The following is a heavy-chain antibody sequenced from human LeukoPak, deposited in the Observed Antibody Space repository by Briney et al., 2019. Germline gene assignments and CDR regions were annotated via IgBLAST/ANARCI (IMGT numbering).Heavy chain of an antibody. D-gene: IGHD1-26*01. CDR3: ARVSAGGNYYYYMDV. V-gene: IGHV1-69*05. CDR1: GGTFSSYA. CDR2: IIPIFGTA. Sequence: ASVEVSCKASGGTFSSYAISWVRQAPGQGLEWMGGIIPIFGTANYAQKFQGRVTITTDESTSTAYMELSSLRSEDTAVYYCARVSAGGNYYYYMDVWGKGTTVTVSS. J-gene: IGHJ6*03.